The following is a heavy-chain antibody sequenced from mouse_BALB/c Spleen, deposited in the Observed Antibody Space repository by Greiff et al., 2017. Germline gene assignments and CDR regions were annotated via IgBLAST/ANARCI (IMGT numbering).Heavy chain of an antibody. Sequence: VQLQQSGAELARPGASVKLSCKASGYTFTSYWMQWVKQRPGQGLEWIGAIYPGDGDTRYTQKFKGKATLTADKSSSTAYMQLSSLASEDSAVYYCARSGCWDSFAYWGQGTLVTVSA. V-gene: IGHV1-87*01. CDR1: GYTFTSYW. CDR3: ARSGCWDSFAY. J-gene: IGHJ3*01. CDR2: IYPGDGDT. D-gene: IGHD3-3*01.